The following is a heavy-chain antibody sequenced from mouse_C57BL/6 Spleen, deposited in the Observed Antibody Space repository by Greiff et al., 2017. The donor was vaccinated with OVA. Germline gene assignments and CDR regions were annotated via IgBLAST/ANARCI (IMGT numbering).Heavy chain of an antibody. Sequence: QVQLQQSGPELVKPGASVKISCKASGYAFSSSWMNWVKQRPGKGLEWIGRIYPGDGDTNYNGKFKGKATLTADKSSSTVYMQLSSLTSEDSAVYFCAREDDVGFAYWGQGTLVTVSA. CDR1: GYAFSSSW. CDR3: AREDDVGFAY. J-gene: IGHJ3*01. D-gene: IGHD2-12*01. CDR2: IYPGDGDT. V-gene: IGHV1-82*01.